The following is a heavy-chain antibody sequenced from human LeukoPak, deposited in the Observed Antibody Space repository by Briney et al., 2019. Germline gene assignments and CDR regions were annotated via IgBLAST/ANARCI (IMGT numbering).Heavy chain of an antibody. Sequence: PTGGSLRLSCSASGFTFSSYAMSWVRQAPGKGLEWVSAISGSGGSTYYADSVKGRFTISRDNSKNTLYLQMNSLRAEDTAVYYCAGDYGDNSYYYYGMDVWGQGTTVTVSS. CDR1: GFTFSSYA. CDR2: ISGSGGST. D-gene: IGHD4-17*01. J-gene: IGHJ6*02. V-gene: IGHV3-23*01. CDR3: AGDYGDNSYYYYGMDV.